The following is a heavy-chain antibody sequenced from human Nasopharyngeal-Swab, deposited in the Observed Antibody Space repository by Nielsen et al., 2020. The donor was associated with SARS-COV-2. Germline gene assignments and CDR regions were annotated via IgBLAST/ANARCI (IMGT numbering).Heavy chain of an antibody. D-gene: IGHD3-16*02. CDR1: EFTFSSYW. Sequence: GESLKISCAASEFTFSSYWMSWVRQAPGKGLNWVASIKTGGSETYYGDSVKGRFTISRDNMKNSLHLQMNSLRVEDTAVYYCTGGGDEYDYVWGSYRPLLYHWGQGTLVTVSS. V-gene: IGHV3-7*03. CDR3: TGGGDEYDYVWGSYRPLLYH. J-gene: IGHJ5*02. CDR2: IKTGGSET.